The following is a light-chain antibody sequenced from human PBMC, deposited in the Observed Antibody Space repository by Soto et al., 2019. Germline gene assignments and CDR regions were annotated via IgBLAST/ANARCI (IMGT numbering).Light chain of an antibody. CDR3: QQYNSYSPWT. CDR1: QSISSW. CDR2: DAS. J-gene: IGKJ1*01. Sequence: DIPLTQSPSTLSASVGDRVTITCRASQSISSWLAWYQQKPGKAPKLLIYDASSLESGVPSRFSGSGSGTEFTLTISSLQPDDFATYYCQQYNSYSPWTFGQGTKVDIK. V-gene: IGKV1-5*01.